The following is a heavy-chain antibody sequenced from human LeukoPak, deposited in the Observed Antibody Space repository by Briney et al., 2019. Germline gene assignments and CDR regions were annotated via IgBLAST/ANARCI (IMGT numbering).Heavy chain of an antibody. J-gene: IGHJ5*02. Sequence: ASVKVSFKASGYTFTSYDINWVRQATGQGGEWMGWMNPNSGNTGYAQKFQGRVTITRNTSISTAYMELSSLRSEDTAVYYCARAMGRTGTTFWFDPWGQGTLVTVSS. CDR3: ARAMGRTGTTFWFDP. V-gene: IGHV1-8*01. D-gene: IGHD1-1*01. CDR2: MNPNSGNT. CDR1: GYTFTSYD.